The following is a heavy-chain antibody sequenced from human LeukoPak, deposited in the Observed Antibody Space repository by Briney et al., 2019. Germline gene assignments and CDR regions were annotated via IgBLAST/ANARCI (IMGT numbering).Heavy chain of an antibody. CDR3: ARAEIAARPYFDY. J-gene: IGHJ4*02. Sequence: SVKVSCKASGGTFSSYAISWVRQAPGQGLEWMGRIIPILGIANYAQKFQGRVTITADKSTSTAYMELSSLRSEDTAVYYCARAEIAARPYFDYWGQGTLVTVS. CDR2: IIPILGIA. CDR1: GGTFSSYA. V-gene: IGHV1-69*04. D-gene: IGHD6-6*01.